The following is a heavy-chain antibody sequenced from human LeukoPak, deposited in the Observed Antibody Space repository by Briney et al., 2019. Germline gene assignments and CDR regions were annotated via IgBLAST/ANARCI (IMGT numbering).Heavy chain of an antibody. J-gene: IGHJ5*02. CDR2: ISGSGGST. D-gene: IGHD2-2*01. Sequence: PRGSLRLSCSASGFTVSDYYMSWIRQAPGKGLEWVSAISGSGGSTYYADSVKGRFTISRDNSKNTLYLQMNSLRAEDTAVYYCAKVSVVVPAARGNWFDPWGQGTLVTVSS. CDR3: AKVSVVVPAARGNWFDP. CDR1: GFTVSDYY. V-gene: IGHV3-23*01.